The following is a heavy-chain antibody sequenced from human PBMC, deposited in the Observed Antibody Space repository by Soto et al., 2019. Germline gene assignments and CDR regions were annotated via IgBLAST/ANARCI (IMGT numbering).Heavy chain of an antibody. Sequence: GGSLRLSCAASGFTFSSYAMSSVRQAPGKGLEWVSAISGSGGSTYYADSVKGRFTISRDNSKNTLYLQMNSLRAEDTAVYYCATRFIAAAGNWFEPWGQGTLVTVSS. CDR3: ATRFIAAAGNWFEP. CDR1: GFTFSSYA. J-gene: IGHJ5*02. CDR2: ISGSGGST. V-gene: IGHV3-23*01. D-gene: IGHD6-13*01.